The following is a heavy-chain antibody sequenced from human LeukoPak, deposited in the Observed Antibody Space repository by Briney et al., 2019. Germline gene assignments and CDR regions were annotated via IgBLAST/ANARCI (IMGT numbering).Heavy chain of an antibody. V-gene: IGHV3-30-3*01. D-gene: IGHD6-13*01. J-gene: IGHJ4*02. CDR1: GFTFSSYA. CDR3: AKDSNPYSSSWYFDY. Sequence: PGGSLRLSCAASGFTFSSYAMHWVRQAPGKGLEWVAVISYDGSNKYYADSVKGRFTISRDNSKNTLYLQMNSLRAEDTAVYYCAKDSNPYSSSWYFDYWGQGTLVTVSS. CDR2: ISYDGSNK.